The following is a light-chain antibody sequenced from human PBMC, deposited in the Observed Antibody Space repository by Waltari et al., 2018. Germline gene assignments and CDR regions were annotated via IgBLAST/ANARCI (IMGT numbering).Light chain of an antibody. CDR1: SSEVGTSTL. CDR3: CSYAGLGIYV. V-gene: IGLV2-23*02. Sequence: QSGLTQPASVSGSPGQSITVSCTATSSEVGTSTLVSWYQQYPGKAPRLMVYEVTKRTSGVSDRFFGSKSGNTASLTISGLQSEDEADYYCCSYAGLGIYVFGTGTKVTVL. CDR2: EVT. J-gene: IGLJ1*01.